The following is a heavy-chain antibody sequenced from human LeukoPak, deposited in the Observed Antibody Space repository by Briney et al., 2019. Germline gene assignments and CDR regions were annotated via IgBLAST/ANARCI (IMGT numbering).Heavy chain of an antibody. CDR2: ISHRSGYI. V-gene: IGHV3-21*04. CDR1: GITFSSYS. J-gene: IGHJ4*02. CDR3: AKRNRRVGEVTLGY. D-gene: IGHD3-10*01. Sequence: GGSLRLSCAASGITFSSYSMNWVRQAPGKGLEWVSSISHRSGYIYYADSVKGRFTISRDNAKNSLYLQMNSLRAEDTALYYLAKRNRRVGEVTLGYWGPGNLVTVSS.